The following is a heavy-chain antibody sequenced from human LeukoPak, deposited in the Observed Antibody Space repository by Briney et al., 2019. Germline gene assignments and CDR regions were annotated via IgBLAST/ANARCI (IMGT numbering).Heavy chain of an antibody. J-gene: IGHJ4*02. V-gene: IGHV1-2*02. CDR1: GYTFTGYY. D-gene: IGHD2-2*01. CDR2: INPNSGGT. CDR3: ARDHKSLSAAGV. Sequence: ASVKVSCKASGYTFTGYYMHWVRQAPGQGLEWMGWINPNSGGTNYAQKFQGRVTMTRDTSISTAYMELSRLRSDDTAVYYCARDHKSLSAAGVWGQGTLVTVSS.